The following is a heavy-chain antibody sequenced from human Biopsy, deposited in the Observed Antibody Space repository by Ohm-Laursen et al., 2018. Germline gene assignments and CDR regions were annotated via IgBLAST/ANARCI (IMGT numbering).Heavy chain of an antibody. CDR2: ITGGGNYI. CDR1: GVTLSGYA. D-gene: IGHD4-17*01. J-gene: IGHJ4*02. V-gene: IGHV3-21*06. CDR3: ATAAYAPPYFVL. Sequence: SLRLSCAAPGVTLSGYAMNWVRQAPGKGLEWVSSITGGGNYINYADSVRGRFTISRDNSKNSVYLVMSSLRAEDTAVYFCATAAYAPPYFVLWGRGTAVTVSS.